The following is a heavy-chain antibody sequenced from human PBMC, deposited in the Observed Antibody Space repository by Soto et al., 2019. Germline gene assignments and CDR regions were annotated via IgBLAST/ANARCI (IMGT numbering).Heavy chain of an antibody. Sequence: EVQLLESGGGLVQPGGSLRLSCAASGFTFSSYALNWVRQAPGKGLEWVSVISGSGDNTYYADSVKGRFTISRDNYKNTLYLQMNSLRAEDTAVYYCAKDLGTDDFWSAYYTYSYMDVWGKGTTVTVSS. CDR3: AKDLGTDDFWSAYYTYSYMDV. V-gene: IGHV3-23*01. D-gene: IGHD3-3*01. CDR2: ISGSGDNT. J-gene: IGHJ6*03. CDR1: GFTFSSYA.